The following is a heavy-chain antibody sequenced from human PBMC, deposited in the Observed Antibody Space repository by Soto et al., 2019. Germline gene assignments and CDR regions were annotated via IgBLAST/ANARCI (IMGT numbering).Heavy chain of an antibody. CDR2: IYYSGST. Sequence: PSETLSLTCTVSGGSIISGGYYCSWIRQHPGKGLEWIGYIYYSGSTYYNPSLKSRVTISVDTSKNKFSLKLSSVTAADTAVYYCARGVVGVAATYYSYYGTDVTSQR. V-gene: IGHV4-31*03. CDR3: ARGVVGVAATYYSYYGTDV. J-gene: IGHJ6*02. CDR1: GGSIISGGYY. D-gene: IGHD2-15*01.